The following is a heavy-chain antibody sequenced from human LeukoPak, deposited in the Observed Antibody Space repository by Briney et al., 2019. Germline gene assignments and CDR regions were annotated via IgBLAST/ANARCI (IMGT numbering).Heavy chain of an antibody. CDR1: GFTVSSNY. CDR3: AIGSPMTRRFFDY. V-gene: IGHV3-66*01. CDR2: IYSGGSS. J-gene: IGHJ4*02. D-gene: IGHD3-22*01. Sequence: GGSLRLSCAASGFTVSSNYMSWVRQAPGKGLEWVSGIYSGGSSDYADSVKGRFTISRDNSKNTLYLQMNSLRAEDTAVYYRAIGSPMTRRFFDYWGQGTLVTVSS.